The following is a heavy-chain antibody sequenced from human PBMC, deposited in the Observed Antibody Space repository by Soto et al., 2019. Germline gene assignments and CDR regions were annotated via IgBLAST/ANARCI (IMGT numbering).Heavy chain of an antibody. Sequence: QVQLQESGPGLVKPSQTLSLTCTVSGGSISSGGYYWSWIRQHPGKGLEWIGYIYYSGSTYYNPSLKSRVTISVDTSKNQFSLKLSSVTAADTAVYYCARFADCSGGSCYSGGYYYGMDVWGQGTTVTVSS. V-gene: IGHV4-31*03. D-gene: IGHD2-15*01. CDR2: IYYSGST. CDR1: GGSISSGGYY. J-gene: IGHJ6*02. CDR3: ARFADCSGGSCYSGGYYYGMDV.